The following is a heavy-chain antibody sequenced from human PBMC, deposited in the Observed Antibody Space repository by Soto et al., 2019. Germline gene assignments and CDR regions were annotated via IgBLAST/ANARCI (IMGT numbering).Heavy chain of an antibody. CDR3: ARRIIPAAANDY. CDR2: IHYGGNT. J-gene: IGHJ4*02. CDR1: GGSISCSNYY. Sequence: QLQLQESGPGLVKPSETLSLTCTVSGGSISCSNYYWGWIRQPPGKGLELIGSIHYGGNTYYNPSLKSRVTISVDTSKNRFSLKLSSVTAADTAVYFWARRIIPAAANDYWGQGTLVTVSS. V-gene: IGHV4-39*01. D-gene: IGHD6-13*01.